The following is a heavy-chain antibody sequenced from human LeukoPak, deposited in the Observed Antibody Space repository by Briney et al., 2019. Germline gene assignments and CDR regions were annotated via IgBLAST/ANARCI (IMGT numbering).Heavy chain of an antibody. J-gene: IGHJ4*02. CDR3: AKSGCTTTCPAGD. Sequence: PGGSLRLSCAASGFTFSDYYMSWIRQAPGKGLEWVSHISSSSSYTNYADSVKGRFTISRDNAKKSLYPQMNSLRAEDTAVYYCAKSGCTTTCPAGDWGQGTLVTVSS. CDR1: GFTFSDYY. V-gene: IGHV3-11*03. D-gene: IGHD2-2*01. CDR2: ISSSSSYT.